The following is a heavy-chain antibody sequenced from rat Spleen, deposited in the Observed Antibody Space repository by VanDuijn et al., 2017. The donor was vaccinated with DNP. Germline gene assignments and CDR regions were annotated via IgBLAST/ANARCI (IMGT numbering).Heavy chain of an antibody. CDR2: INKDSRTI. CDR1: GFNFNDNW. D-gene: IGHD2-2*01. Sequence: EVKLVESGGGLVQPGKSLKLSCAASGFNFNDNWMGWVRQAPGKGLEWIAEINKDSRTIKYSPSLKEKLTISRDNVQNTLYLQMSKLGSEDTAIYYCVREDKGVDAWGQGTSVTVSS. J-gene: IGHJ4*01. V-gene: IGHV4-2*01. CDR3: VREDKGVDA.